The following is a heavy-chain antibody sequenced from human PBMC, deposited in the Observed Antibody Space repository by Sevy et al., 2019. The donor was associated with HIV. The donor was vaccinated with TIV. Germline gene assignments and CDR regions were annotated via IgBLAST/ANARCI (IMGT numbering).Heavy chain of an antibody. CDR1: GGSISSYY. J-gene: IGHJ4*02. V-gene: IGHV4-59*01. D-gene: IGHD3-22*01. Sequence: SETLSLTCTVSGGSISSYYWSWIRQPPGKGLEWIGYIYYSGSTNYNPSLKSRVTISVDTSKNKFSLKLSSVTAADTAVYYCAREGDSGGYYGYWGQGTLVTVSS. CDR2: IYYSGST. CDR3: AREGDSGGYYGY.